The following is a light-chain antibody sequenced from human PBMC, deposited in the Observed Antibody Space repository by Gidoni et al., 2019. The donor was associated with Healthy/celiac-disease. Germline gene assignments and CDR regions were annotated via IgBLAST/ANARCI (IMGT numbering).Light chain of an antibody. Sequence: DIVLTQSPGTLSLSPGERATLSCRASQSVSSSYLAWYQQKPGQAPRLLIYGASSRATGNPDRFSGSGSGTDFTLTISRLEPEDFAVYYCQQYGSSHTFGPGTKVDIK. V-gene: IGKV3-20*01. CDR3: QQYGSSHT. CDR2: GAS. J-gene: IGKJ3*01. CDR1: QSVSSSY.